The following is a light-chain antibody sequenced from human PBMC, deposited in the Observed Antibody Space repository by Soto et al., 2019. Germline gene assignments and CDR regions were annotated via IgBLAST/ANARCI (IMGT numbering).Light chain of an antibody. Sequence: AIRMTQSPSSLSASTGDRVTITCRASQGISRYLAWYQQKPGKAPKLLIYAASTLQSGVPSRFSGSGSGTDFTLTISCLQSEDFATYYCQQYYSYPTITFGQGTRLEI. CDR3: QQYYSYPTIT. J-gene: IGKJ5*01. V-gene: IGKV1-8*01. CDR2: AAS. CDR1: QGISRY.